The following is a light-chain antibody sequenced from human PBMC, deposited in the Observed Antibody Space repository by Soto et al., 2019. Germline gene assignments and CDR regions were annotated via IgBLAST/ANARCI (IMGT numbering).Light chain of an antibody. CDR2: DAS. CDR1: QSVGSY. Sequence: EIVLTQSPATLSLSPGDRATLSCRASQSVGSYLGWYQQRPGQAPRLLIFDASNMATGIPARFSGSGSGTYFTHTISSLEPEDFAVYYCQQRSDWPSTFGGETKVEIK. V-gene: IGKV3-11*01. CDR3: QQRSDWPST. J-gene: IGKJ4*01.